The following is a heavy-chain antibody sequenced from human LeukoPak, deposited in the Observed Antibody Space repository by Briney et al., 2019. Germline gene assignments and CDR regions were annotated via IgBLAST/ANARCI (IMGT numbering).Heavy chain of an antibody. CDR3: ARDQWVDP. J-gene: IGHJ5*02. CDR2: IYPSGTT. CDR1: SGSISSSYW. V-gene: IGHV4-4*02. Sequence: SGTLSLTCAVSSGSISSSYWWSWVRQAPGKGLEWIGEIYPSGTTNYNPSLNSRGTISVDKSKNQFSLKLSSLTAADTAVYYCARDQWVDPWGQGTLVTVSS.